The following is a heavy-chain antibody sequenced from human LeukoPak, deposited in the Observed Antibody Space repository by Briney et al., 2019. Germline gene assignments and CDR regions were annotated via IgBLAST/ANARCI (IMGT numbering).Heavy chain of an antibody. Sequence: GGSLRLSCAASGFTFSSYSMNWVRQAPGKGLEWVSYISSSSSTIYYADPVKGRFTIYRDNAKNSLYLQMNSLRAEDTAVYYCARGSLMNYYMDVWGKGTTVTVSS. J-gene: IGHJ6*03. CDR2: ISSSSSTI. CDR3: ARGSLMNYYMDV. D-gene: IGHD2-15*01. V-gene: IGHV3-48*04. CDR1: GFTFSSYS.